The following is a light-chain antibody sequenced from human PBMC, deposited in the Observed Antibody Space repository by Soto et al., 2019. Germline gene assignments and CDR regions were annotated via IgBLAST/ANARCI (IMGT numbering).Light chain of an antibody. CDR2: DVN. J-gene: IGLJ1*01. V-gene: IGLV2-11*01. CDR1: SSDVGGYNF. CDR3: CSNAGSDTYV. Sequence: QSALTQPRSVSGSPGQSVTISCTGTSSDVGGYNFVSWYQQHPGKAPQLMIYDVNKRPSGIPDRFSGSKSGNTDSLTISGLQAEDEADYYCCSNAGSDTYVFGTGTKVTVL.